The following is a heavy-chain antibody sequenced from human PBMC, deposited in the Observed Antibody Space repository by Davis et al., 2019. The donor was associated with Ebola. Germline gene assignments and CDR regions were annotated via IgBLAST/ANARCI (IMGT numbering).Heavy chain of an antibody. CDR2: ISGSGGST. V-gene: IGHV3-23*01. CDR1: GFTFSSYA. D-gene: IGHD6-13*01. CDR3: VKGGIAAAGIFWFDP. J-gene: IGHJ5*02. Sequence: PGGSLRLSCAASGFTFSSYAMSWVRQAPGKGLEWVSAISGSGGSTYYADSVKGRFTISRDNSKNTLYLQMNSLRAEDTAVYYCVKGGIAAAGIFWFDPWGQGTLVTVSS.